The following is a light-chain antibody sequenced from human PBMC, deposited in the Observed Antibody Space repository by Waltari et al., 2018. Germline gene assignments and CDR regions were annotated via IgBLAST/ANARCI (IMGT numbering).Light chain of an antibody. Sequence: PGQSITISCTGTSSDVGAYNYVSWYQHYPGKAPKLMIYEVSNRPSGISNRFSGSKSGNMASLTISGLQAEDEADYYCSSFSSSRSVLFGGGTKLTVL. CDR3: SSFSSSRSVL. J-gene: IGLJ2*01. CDR2: EVS. CDR1: SSDVGAYNY. V-gene: IGLV2-14*01.